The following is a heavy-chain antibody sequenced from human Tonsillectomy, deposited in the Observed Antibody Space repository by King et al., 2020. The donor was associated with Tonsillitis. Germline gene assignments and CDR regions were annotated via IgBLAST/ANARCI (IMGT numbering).Heavy chain of an antibody. CDR2: ISSSSSTI. CDR3: SRERSGFGGFDI. J-gene: IGHJ3*02. V-gene: IGHV3-48*02. CDR1: GFTFSSYS. D-gene: IGHD3-10*01. Sequence: VQLVESGGGLIQPGGSLRLSCAASGFTFSSYSMNWVRQAPGKGLEWGSYISSSSSTIYYADSVRGRFTISRDNANNSLYLQMNSLRDEDTAVYYCSRERSGFGGFDIWGQGTMVTVSS.